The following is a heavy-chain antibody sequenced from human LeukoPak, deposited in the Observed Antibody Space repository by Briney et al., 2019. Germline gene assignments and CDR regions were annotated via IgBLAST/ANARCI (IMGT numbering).Heavy chain of an antibody. V-gene: IGHV4-39*07. D-gene: IGHD2-15*01. CDR2: IYYSGSI. CDR3: ARERGEVAALDY. CDR1: GGSISSSSYY. J-gene: IGHJ4*02. Sequence: SETLSLSCTVSGGSISSSSYYWGWIRQPPGKGLEWIGNIYYSGSINYKPSLKSRVTISVDTSKNQFSLKLSSGTAADTAVYYCARERGEVAALDYWGQGTLVTVSS.